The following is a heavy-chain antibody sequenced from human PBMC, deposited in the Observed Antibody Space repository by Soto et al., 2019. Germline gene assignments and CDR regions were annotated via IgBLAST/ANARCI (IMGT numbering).Heavy chain of an antibody. CDR2: ISFSGST. D-gene: IGHD1-26*01. CDR1: GGSISNNY. V-gene: IGHV4-59*01. J-gene: IGHJ5*02. Sequence: SETLSLTCTVSGGSISNNYWTWIRQPPGKGLEWIGYISFSGSTNCSPSLKSRVTMSLDTSKNQFSLKLSSVTAADTAVYYCASRPSGSGFDPWGQGTLVTVSS. CDR3: ASRPSGSGFDP.